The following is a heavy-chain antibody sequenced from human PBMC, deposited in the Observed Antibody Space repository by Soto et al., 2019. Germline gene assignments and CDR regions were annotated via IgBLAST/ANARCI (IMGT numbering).Heavy chain of an antibody. D-gene: IGHD3-22*01. CDR3: ASLLRDSSGYLADY. V-gene: IGHV1-18*04. CDR2: ISAYNGNT. J-gene: IGHJ4*02. CDR1: GYTFPSYG. Sequence: ASVKVSCKGSGYTFPSYGIRWVRQARGQGLEWMGWISAYNGNTNYAQKLQGRVTMTTDTSTSTAYMELRSLRSDDTAVYYCASLLRDSSGYLADYWGQGTLVTVSS.